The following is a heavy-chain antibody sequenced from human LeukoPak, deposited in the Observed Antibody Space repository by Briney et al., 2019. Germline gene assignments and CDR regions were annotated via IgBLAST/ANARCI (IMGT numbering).Heavy chain of an antibody. J-gene: IGHJ1*01. CDR2: IFHTGST. D-gene: IGHD1-26*01. CDR3: ARRLGSGSYMR. Sequence: SETLSLTCTVSGYSISSGYYWGWIRQPPGQGLEGIGSIFHTGSTYLNLSLKSRVTISVDTSKNQFSLKLSSVTAADTAVYYCARRLGSGSYMRWGQGTLVTVSS. V-gene: IGHV4-38-2*02. CDR1: GYSISSGYY.